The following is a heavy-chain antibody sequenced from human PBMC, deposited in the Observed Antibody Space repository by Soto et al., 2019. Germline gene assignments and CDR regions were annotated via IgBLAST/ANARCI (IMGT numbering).Heavy chain of an antibody. CDR3: ARSSGITIFGVVIIENWFDP. D-gene: IGHD3-3*01. CDR1: GYTFTSYG. Sequence: ASVKVSCKASGYTFTSYGISWVRQAPGQGLEWMGWISAYNGNTNYAQKLQGRVTMTTDTSTSTAYMELRSLRSDDTAVYYCARSSGITIFGVVIIENWFDPWGQGTLVTVSS. V-gene: IGHV1-18*01. J-gene: IGHJ5*02. CDR2: ISAYNGNT.